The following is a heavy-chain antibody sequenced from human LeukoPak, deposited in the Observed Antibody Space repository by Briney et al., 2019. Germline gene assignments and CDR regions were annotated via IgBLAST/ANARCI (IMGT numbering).Heavy chain of an antibody. CDR3: ARALSDSSGYLVDY. Sequence: PGGSLRLSCAASGFTFSTYEMNWVRQAPGKGLEWVSYIRTSGSITYYADSVKGRFTISRDNAKKSVFLQMNSLRAEDTAVYYCARALSDSSGYLVDYWGQGTLVTVSS. V-gene: IGHV3-48*03. J-gene: IGHJ4*02. CDR2: IRTSGSIT. CDR1: GFTFSTYE. D-gene: IGHD3-22*01.